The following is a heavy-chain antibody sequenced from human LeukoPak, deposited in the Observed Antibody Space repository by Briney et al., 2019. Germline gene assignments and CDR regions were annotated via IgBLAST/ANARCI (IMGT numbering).Heavy chain of an antibody. J-gene: IGHJ4*02. CDR3: TLSYGYGDGDY. Sequence: PGGSLRLSCAASGFTFSNAWMSWVRQAPGKGLEWVGRIKSKTDGGTTDYAAPVKGRFTISRDDSKNTLYLQMNSLKTEDTAVYYCTLSYGYGDGDYWGQGTLVTVSS. D-gene: IGHD5-18*01. V-gene: IGHV3-15*01. CDR1: GFTFSNAW. CDR2: IKSKTDGGTT.